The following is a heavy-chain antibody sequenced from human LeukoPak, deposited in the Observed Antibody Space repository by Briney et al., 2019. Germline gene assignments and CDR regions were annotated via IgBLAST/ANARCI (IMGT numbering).Heavy chain of an antibody. CDR1: GFTFSSYA. Sequence: GGSLRLSCAASGFTFSSYAMSWVRQAPGKGLEWVGFIRSKAYGGTTEYAASVKGRFTISRDDSKSIAYLQMNSLKTEDTAVYYCTRDHSILLWFGESPEIWGQGTMVTVSS. J-gene: IGHJ3*02. D-gene: IGHD3-10*01. CDR3: TRDHSILLWFGESPEI. V-gene: IGHV3-49*04. CDR2: IRSKAYGGTT.